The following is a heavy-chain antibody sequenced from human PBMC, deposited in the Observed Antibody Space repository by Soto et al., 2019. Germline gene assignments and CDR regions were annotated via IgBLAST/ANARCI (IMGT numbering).Heavy chain of an antibody. Sequence: VASVKVSCKASGYSFATYGFSWVRQAPGQGLECVGWISAHNGDTHYSQKFQGRVTLTTDTSTNTGYMELRSLTSDDTAVYLCATEPIYYNDGSGYYPLGHWGQGTLVTVSS. V-gene: IGHV1-18*04. CDR2: ISAHNGDT. CDR3: ATEPIYYNDGSGYYPLGH. CDR1: GYSFATYG. J-gene: IGHJ4*02. D-gene: IGHD3-22*01.